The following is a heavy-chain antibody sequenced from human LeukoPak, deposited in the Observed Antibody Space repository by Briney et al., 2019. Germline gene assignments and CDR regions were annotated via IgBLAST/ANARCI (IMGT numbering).Heavy chain of an antibody. J-gene: IGHJ3*02. V-gene: IGHV1-46*01. CDR3: ARGGRIMITFGGPSRTNDAFDI. D-gene: IGHD3-16*01. CDR2: INPSGGST. CDR1: GYTFTSYY. Sequence: ASVTVSCKASGYTFTSYYMHWVRQAPGQGLEWMGIINPSGGSTSYAQKFQGRVTMTRDTSTSTVYMELSSLRSEDTAVYYCARGGRIMITFGGPSRTNDAFDIWGQGTMVTVSS.